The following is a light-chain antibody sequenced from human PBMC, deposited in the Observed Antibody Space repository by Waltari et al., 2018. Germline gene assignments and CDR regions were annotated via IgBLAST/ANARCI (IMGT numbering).Light chain of an antibody. CDR3: ETGGHGTWV. CDR2: VNRDGSH. Sequence: QLVLTQSPSASASLGASVKLTCTLSSGHSSNIIAWLQQQPGKGPRYLMKVNRDGSHRKGDDIPDRFSGSSSGAERHLTITSLQSEDEADYYFETGGHGTWVFGGCTKLTVL. J-gene: IGLJ3*02. V-gene: IGLV4-69*01. CDR1: SGHSSNI.